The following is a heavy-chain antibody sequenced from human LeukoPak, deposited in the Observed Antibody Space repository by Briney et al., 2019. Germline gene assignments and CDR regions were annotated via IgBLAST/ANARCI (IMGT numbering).Heavy chain of an antibody. D-gene: IGHD5-12*01. J-gene: IGHJ3*02. CDR3: ARGAIQWQRLEAAFDI. V-gene: IGHV3-74*01. CDR2: INTDGSST. Sequence: GGSLRLSCAASGFTFSSYWMHWVRQAPGKGLVWVSRINTDGSSTSYADSVKGRFTISRDNAKNTLYLQMNSLRAEDTAVYYCARGAIQWQRLEAAFDIWGQGTMVTVSS. CDR1: GFTFSSYW.